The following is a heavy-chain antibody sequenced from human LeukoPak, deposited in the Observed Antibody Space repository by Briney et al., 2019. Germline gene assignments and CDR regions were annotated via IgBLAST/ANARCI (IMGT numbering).Heavy chain of an antibody. Sequence: SGTLSLTCDVSGGSLSSGNWWSWVRQAPGKGLEWIGEIYHSGSTNYSPSLKSRVTMSVDKSKNQFSLKVTSVTAADTAMYYCARHGWELPSSRGFDYWGQGTLVTVSS. J-gene: IGHJ4*02. D-gene: IGHD1-26*01. CDR3: ARHGWELPSSRGFDY. CDR1: GGSLSSGNW. CDR2: IYHSGST. V-gene: IGHV4-4*02.